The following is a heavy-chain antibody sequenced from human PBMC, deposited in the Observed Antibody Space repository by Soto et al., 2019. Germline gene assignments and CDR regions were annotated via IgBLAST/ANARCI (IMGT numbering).Heavy chain of an antibody. CDR1: GGTFSSYA. Sequence: SVKVSCKASGGTFSSYAISWVRQAPGQGLEWMGGIIPIFGTANYAQKFQGRVTITADESTSTAYMELSSLRSEDTAVYYCASPNYYGSGSYLRSVGYYYYYGMDVWGQGTTVTVSS. V-gene: IGHV1-69*13. D-gene: IGHD3-10*01. CDR3: ASPNYYGSGSYLRSVGYYYYYGMDV. CDR2: IIPIFGTA. J-gene: IGHJ6*02.